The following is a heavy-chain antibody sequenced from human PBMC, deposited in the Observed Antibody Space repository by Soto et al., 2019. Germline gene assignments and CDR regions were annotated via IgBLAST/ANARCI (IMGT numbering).Heavy chain of an antibody. V-gene: IGHV1-8*01. CDR3: ARRFRITGTSYYYYYMDV. Sequence: ASVKVSCKASGYTFTSYDISWVRQATGQGLEWMGWMNPNSGNTGYAQKFQGRVTMTRNTSISTAYMELSSLRSEDTAVYYCARRFRITGTSYYYYYMDVWGKGTTVTVSS. D-gene: IGHD1-20*01. J-gene: IGHJ6*03. CDR1: GYTFTSYD. CDR2: MNPNSGNT.